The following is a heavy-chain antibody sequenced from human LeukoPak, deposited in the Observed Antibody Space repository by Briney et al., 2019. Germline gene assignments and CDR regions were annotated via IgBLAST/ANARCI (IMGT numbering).Heavy chain of an antibody. CDR1: GFTFSSYS. J-gene: IGHJ6*03. CDR3: ARIGYYDSSGYYHYYYYMDV. CDR2: ISGSSNPI. Sequence: GGSLRLSCAASGFTFSSYSMNWVRQAPGKGLGWVSYISGSSNPIYYRDSVKGRFTISRDNAKNSLSLQMNSLRVEDTAVYYCARIGYYDSSGYYHYYYYMDVWGKGTTVTVSS. D-gene: IGHD3-22*01. V-gene: IGHV3-48*01.